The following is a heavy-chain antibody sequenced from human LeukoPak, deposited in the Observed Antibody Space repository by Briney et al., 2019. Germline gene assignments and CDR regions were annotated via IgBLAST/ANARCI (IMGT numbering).Heavy chain of an antibody. J-gene: IGHJ4*02. CDR3: AKINNVDDF. CDR2: ISPDGNKE. Sequence: GGSLRLSCAASGFTFSIFGIHWVRQAPGKGLEGVAAISPDGNKEYYTESVKRHFHVSREKSNNMIYLQINSLRGDDSAVYYCAKINNVDDFWGQGTLVTVSS. D-gene: IGHD1/OR15-1a*01. V-gene: IGHV3-30*18. CDR1: GFTFSIFG.